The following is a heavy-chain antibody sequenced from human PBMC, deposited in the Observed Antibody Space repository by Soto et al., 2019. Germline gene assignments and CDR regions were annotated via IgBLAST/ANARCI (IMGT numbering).Heavy chain of an antibody. CDR2: IYSDGSGT. J-gene: IGHJ4*02. CDR1: GFTFSSYW. Sequence: GGSLRLSCAASGFTFSSYWMHWVRQAPGKGLVWVSRIYSDGSGTTYADSVKGRFTISRDNAKSMLYLQMNSLRVEDTSVYYCATLNSFGADYWGQGTLVTVSS. CDR3: ATLNSFGADY. V-gene: IGHV3-74*01. D-gene: IGHD5-18*01.